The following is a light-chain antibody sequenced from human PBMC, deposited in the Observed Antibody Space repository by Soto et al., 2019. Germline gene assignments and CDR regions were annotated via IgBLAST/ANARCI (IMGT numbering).Light chain of an antibody. CDR2: GAS. J-gene: IGKJ4*01. V-gene: IGKV3-20*01. CDR3: QLFGNSPLLT. Sequence: EIVLTQSPDTLSLSPWERATLSCRASQIVSSNYLAWYQQRPGQTPRLLIYGASTRATGVPDRFSGSGSGTDFTLTISRLEPEDFAVFYCQLFGNSPLLTFGGGTKVDIK. CDR1: QIVSSNY.